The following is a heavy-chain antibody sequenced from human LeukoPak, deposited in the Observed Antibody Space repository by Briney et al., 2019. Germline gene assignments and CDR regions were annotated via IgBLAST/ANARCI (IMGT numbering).Heavy chain of an antibody. V-gene: IGHV4-59*01. Sequence: SETLSLTCTVSGGSISSYYWSWIRQPPGKGLEWIAYIYYSGSTNYSPSLKSRVTMSVDTSKNQFSLKLSSVTAADTAVYYCARTRDGYNPFDYWGQGTLVTVSS. CDR1: GGSISSYY. CDR3: ARTRDGYNPFDY. D-gene: IGHD5-24*01. CDR2: IYYSGST. J-gene: IGHJ4*02.